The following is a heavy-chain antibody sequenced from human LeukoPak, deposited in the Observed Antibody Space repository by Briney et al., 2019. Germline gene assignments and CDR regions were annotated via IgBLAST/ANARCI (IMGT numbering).Heavy chain of an antibody. D-gene: IGHD3-10*01. CDR3: ARELRFGDSAFDI. V-gene: IGHV4-34*01. CDR1: GGSFSGYY. CDR2: INHSGST. Sequence: SETLSLTCAVYGGSFSGYYWSWIRQPPGKGLEWIGEINHSGSTNYNPSLKSRVTISVDTSKNQFSLKLSSVTAADTAVYYCARELRFGDSAFDIWGQGTMVTVSS. J-gene: IGHJ3*02.